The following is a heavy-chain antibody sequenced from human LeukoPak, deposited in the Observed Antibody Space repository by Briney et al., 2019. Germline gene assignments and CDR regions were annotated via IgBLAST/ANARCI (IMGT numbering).Heavy chain of an antibody. CDR1: GFTFSSYA. D-gene: IGHD5-18*01. CDR3: AKDVYSYGYGGDAFDI. CDR2: ISYDGSNK. V-gene: IGHV3-30-3*01. Sequence: PGRSLRLSCAASGFTFSSYAMHWVRQAPGKGLEWVAVISYDGSNKYYADSVKGRFTISRDNSKNTLYLQMNSLRAEDTAVYYCAKDVYSYGYGGDAFDIWGQGTMVTVSS. J-gene: IGHJ3*02.